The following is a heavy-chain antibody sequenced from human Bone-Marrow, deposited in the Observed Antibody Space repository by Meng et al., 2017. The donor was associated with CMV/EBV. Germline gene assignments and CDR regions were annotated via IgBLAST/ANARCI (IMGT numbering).Heavy chain of an antibody. D-gene: IGHD1-26*01. CDR1: GYTFTGHF. Sequence: SCKASGYTFTGHFMHWGRQAPGQGLEWMGWINPNNGGTNYAQKFQGRVTMTRDTSISTAYMELNYLTSDDTAVYYCARGTGSSWFDYWGQGTLVTVSS. CDR2: INPNNGGT. J-gene: IGHJ4*02. CDR3: ARGTGSSWFDY. V-gene: IGHV1-2*02.